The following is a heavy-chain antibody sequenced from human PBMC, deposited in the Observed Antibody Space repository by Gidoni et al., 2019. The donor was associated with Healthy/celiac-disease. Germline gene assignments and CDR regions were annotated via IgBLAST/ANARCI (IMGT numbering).Heavy chain of an antibody. Sequence: EVQLVESGGGLVKPGGSLRLSCAASGFTLSSYSMNWVRQAPGKGLDWVSSISSSSSYIYYADSVKGRFTISRDNAKNSLYLQMNSLRAEDTAVYYCARDSAKNYYYGMDVWGQGTTVTVSS. CDR2: ISSSSSYI. CDR1: GFTLSSYS. D-gene: IGHD5-18*01. CDR3: ARDSAKNYYYGMDV. V-gene: IGHV3-21*01. J-gene: IGHJ6*02.